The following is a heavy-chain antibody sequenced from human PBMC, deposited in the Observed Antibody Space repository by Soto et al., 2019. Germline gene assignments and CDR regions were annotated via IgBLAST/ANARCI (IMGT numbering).Heavy chain of an antibody. D-gene: IGHD6-6*01. J-gene: IGHJ6*02. CDR3: ARDQRYSSSSGYYYYYGMDV. Sequence: GSLRLSCAASGFTFSSYSMNWVRQAPGKGLEWVSSISSSSSYIYYADSVKGRFTISRDNAKNSLYLQMNSLRAEDTAVYYCARDQRYSSSSGYYYYYGMDVWGQGTTVTVSS. CDR2: ISSSSSYI. V-gene: IGHV3-21*01. CDR1: GFTFSSYS.